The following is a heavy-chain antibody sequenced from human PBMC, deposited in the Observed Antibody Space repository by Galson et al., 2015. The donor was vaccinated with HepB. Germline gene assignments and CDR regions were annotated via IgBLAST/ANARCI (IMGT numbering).Heavy chain of an antibody. D-gene: IGHD1-14*01. CDR2: INPNSGGT. CDR3: ARPAYHRDYMDV. Sequence: SVKVSCKASGYTFTGYYMHWVRQAPGQGLEWMGRINPNSGGTNYAQKFQGRVTMTRVTSISTAYMELSRLRSDDTAVYYCARPAYHRDYMDVWGKGTTVTVSS. V-gene: IGHV1-2*06. J-gene: IGHJ6*03. CDR1: GYTFTGYY.